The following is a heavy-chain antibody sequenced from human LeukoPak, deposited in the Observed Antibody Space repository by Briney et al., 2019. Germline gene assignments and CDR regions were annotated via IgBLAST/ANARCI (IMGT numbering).Heavy chain of an antibody. D-gene: IGHD3-3*01. J-gene: IGHJ4*02. Sequence: SETLSLTCTVSGGSISSYYWSWIRQPPGKGLEWIGYIYYSGSTNYNPSLKSRVTISVDTSKNQFSLKLSSVTAADTAVYYCAREGLPKYYDFWSGYSSPYFDYWGQGTLVTVSS. CDR1: GGSISSYY. CDR2: IYYSGST. V-gene: IGHV4-59*01. CDR3: AREGLPKYYDFWSGYSSPYFDY.